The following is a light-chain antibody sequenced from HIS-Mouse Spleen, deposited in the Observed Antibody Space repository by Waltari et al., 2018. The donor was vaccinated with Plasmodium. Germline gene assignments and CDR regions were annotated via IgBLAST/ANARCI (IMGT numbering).Light chain of an antibody. CDR2: DAS. CDR3: QQRSNWPSLT. CDR1: QSFSSY. V-gene: IGKV3-11*01. Sequence: DIVLTQSPATLSLSPVERATLSCRASQSFSSYLAWYQQKPGQAPRLLIYDASNRATGIPARFSGSGSGTDFTLTISSLEPEDFAVYYCQQRSNWPSLTFGGGTKVEIK. J-gene: IGKJ4*01.